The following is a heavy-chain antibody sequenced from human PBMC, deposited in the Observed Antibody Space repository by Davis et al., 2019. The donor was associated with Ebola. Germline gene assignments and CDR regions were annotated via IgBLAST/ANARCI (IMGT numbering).Heavy chain of an antibody. V-gene: IGHV3-30*03. CDR3: ARCTGYSSSWLDY. Sequence: GGSLRLSCAASGFTFSSYGMHWVRQAPGKGLEWVAVISYDGSNKYYVDSVKGRFTISRDNSKNTLYLQMNSLRAEDTAVYYCARCTGYSSSWLDYWGQGTLVTVSS. J-gene: IGHJ4*02. CDR2: ISYDGSNK. D-gene: IGHD6-13*01. CDR1: GFTFSSYG.